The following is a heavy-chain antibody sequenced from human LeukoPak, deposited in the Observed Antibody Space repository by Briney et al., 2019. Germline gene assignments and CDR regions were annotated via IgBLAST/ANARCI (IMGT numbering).Heavy chain of an antibody. D-gene: IGHD6-13*01. J-gene: IGHJ4*02. CDR2: ISSSSSTI. CDR1: GFTFSSYS. V-gene: IGHV3-48*01. Sequence: PGGSLRLSCAASGFTFSSYSMNWVRQAPGKGLEWVSYISSSSSTIYYADSVKGRFTISRDNAKNSLYLQMNSLRAEDTAVYYCARDRRAAAGTFDYWGQRTLVTVSS. CDR3: ARDRRAAAGTFDY.